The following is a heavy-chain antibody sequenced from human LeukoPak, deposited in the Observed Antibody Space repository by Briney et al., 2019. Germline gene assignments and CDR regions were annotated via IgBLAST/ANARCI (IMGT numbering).Heavy chain of an antibody. CDR3: ARDLDPVATIDRIGTPGSIGNY. CDR1: GFTFSSYW. J-gene: IGHJ4*02. V-gene: IGHV3-7*01. CDR2: IKQDGSEK. D-gene: IGHD5-24*01. Sequence: GGSLRLSCAASGFTFSSYWMSWVRQAPGKGLEWVANIKQDGSEKYYVDSVKGRFTISRDNAKNSLCLQMNSLRAEDTAVYYCARDLDPVATIDRIGTPGSIGNYWGQGTLVTVSS.